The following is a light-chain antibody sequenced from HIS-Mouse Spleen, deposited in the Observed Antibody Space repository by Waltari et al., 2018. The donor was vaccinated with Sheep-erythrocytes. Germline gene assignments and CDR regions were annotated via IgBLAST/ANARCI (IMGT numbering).Light chain of an antibody. CDR2: EGS. Sequence: QSALTQPASVSGSPGQSITISCTGTSTDFGSYNLASRYQQHPGKAPKLMIYEGSKRPSGVSNRFSGSKSGNTASLTISGLQAEDEADYYCCSYAGSSTWVFGGGTKLTVL. V-gene: IGLV2-23*01. CDR3: CSYAGSSTWV. CDR1: STDFGSYNL. J-gene: IGLJ3*02.